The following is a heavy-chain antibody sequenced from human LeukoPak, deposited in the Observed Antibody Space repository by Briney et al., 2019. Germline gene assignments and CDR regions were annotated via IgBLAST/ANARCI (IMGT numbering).Heavy chain of an antibody. D-gene: IGHD3-10*01. Sequence: SETLSLTCTVSGGSISSSSYYWGWIRQPPGKGLEWIGSIYYSGSTYYNPSLKSRVTISVDSSKNQFSLKLSSVTAADTAVYYCARAVDYYGSGSQTDYWGQGTLVTVSS. CDR1: GGSISSSSYY. V-gene: IGHV4-39*07. CDR2: IYYSGST. J-gene: IGHJ4*02. CDR3: ARAVDYYGSGSQTDY.